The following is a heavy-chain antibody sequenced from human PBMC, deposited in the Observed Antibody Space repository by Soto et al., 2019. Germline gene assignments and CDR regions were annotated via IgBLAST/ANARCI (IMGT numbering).Heavy chain of an antibody. CDR1: AASFSKYY. CDR2: IYFNGNT. D-gene: IGHD6-13*01. J-gene: IGHJ3*01. Sequence: SETLSLTCTVSAASFSKYYWSWIRQPPGKGLEWIGYIYFNGNTNYNPSLKRRVTISTDTSRSQLSLQLTSATPADTAVYYCARVLPGIAAAYDAFDVWGQGTMVTVSS. CDR3: ARVLPGIAAAYDAFDV. V-gene: IGHV4-59*01.